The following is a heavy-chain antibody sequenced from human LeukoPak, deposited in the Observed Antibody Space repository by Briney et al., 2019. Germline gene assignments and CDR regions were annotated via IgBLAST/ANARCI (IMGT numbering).Heavy chain of an antibody. CDR1: GFSTNY. J-gene: IGHJ4*02. CDR3: ARDLWDATGY. V-gene: IGHV3-66*02. CDR2: IYSGDST. Sequence: GGSLRLSCAVSGFSTNYMSWVRQAPGKGLEWVSVIYSGDSTYYADSVKGRFTISRAISKNTLYLQMNRLRPEDTAVYHCARDLWDATGYWGQGTLVTV. D-gene: IGHD3-3*01.